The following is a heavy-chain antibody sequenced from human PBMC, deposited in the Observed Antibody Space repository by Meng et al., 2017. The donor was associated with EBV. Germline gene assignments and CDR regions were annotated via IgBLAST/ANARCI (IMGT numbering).Heavy chain of an antibody. Sequence: VQLVQSAGEVKKPGSSVKASCKTSGGPFRYYAISWVRQAPGQGLEWLGGFLPRLGAPNYAQKFHGRVKITADESTSTHYMDLSSLRSEDTAIYYCAGESGRGYTPDYWGQGTLVTVSS. CDR2: FLPRLGAP. J-gene: IGHJ4*02. CDR1: GGPFRYYA. V-gene: IGHV1-69*01. CDR3: AGESGRGYTPDY. D-gene: IGHD3-10*01.